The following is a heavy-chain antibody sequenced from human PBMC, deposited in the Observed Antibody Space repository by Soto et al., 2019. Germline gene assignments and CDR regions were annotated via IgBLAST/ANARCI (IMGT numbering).Heavy chain of an antibody. D-gene: IGHD6-6*01. CDR3: ARQGSSAGLGLDY. CDR1: GYTFTSHG. CDR2: IYPSDSDT. V-gene: IGHV5-51*01. Sequence: KVSCKTSGYTFTSHGISWVRWAPGRGLEWMGIIYPSDSDTRYSPSFQGQVTMSADKSISTAYLEWSRLKASDTAKYYCARQGSSAGLGLDYWGQGTLVTVSS. J-gene: IGHJ4*02.